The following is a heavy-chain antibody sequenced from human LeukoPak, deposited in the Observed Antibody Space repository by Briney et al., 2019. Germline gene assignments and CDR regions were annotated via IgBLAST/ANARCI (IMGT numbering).Heavy chain of an antibody. CDR2: IWDDGSNK. V-gene: IGHV3-33*01. CDR3: RRLVSGWAIDY. Sequence: PGGSLRLSCAASGFTLSSYGILWVRQAPGKGRECVAVIWDDGSNKYYADSGKGRFTISRDQSKNMVYLQMNSLRADDTAVYYCRRLVSGWAIDYWGQGPLATVSS. CDR1: GFTLSSYG. D-gene: IGHD6-19*01. J-gene: IGHJ4*02.